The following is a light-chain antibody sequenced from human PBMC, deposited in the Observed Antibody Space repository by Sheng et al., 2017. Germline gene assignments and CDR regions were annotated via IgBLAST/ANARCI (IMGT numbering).Light chain of an antibody. CDR3: QQRSIWPIT. Sequence: EIVLTQSPATLSLSPGERATLSCRASQSVSTYLGWYQQKPGQAPRLLIYDTSSRATGIPARFSGSRSGTDFTLTISILEPEDFALYYCQQRSIWPITFGQGTRLEIK. V-gene: IGKV3-11*01. J-gene: IGKJ5*01. CDR2: DTS. CDR1: QSVSTY.